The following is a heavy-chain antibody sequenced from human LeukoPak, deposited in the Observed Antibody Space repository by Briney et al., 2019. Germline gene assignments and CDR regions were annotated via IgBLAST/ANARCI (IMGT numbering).Heavy chain of an antibody. J-gene: IGHJ4*02. Sequence: SVKVSCKASGGTFSSYAISWVRQAPGQGLEWMGGIIPIFGTANYAQKFQGRVTITADKSTSTAYMELSSLRSEDTAVYYCARHSGVATIDYFDYWGQGTLVTVSS. CDR3: ARHSGVATIDYFDY. V-gene: IGHV1-69*06. D-gene: IGHD5-12*01. CDR2: IIPIFGTA. CDR1: GGTFSSYA.